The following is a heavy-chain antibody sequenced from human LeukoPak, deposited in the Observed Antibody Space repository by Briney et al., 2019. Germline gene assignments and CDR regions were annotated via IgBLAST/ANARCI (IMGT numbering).Heavy chain of an antibody. V-gene: IGHV1-2*02. Sequence: ASVKVSCKASGYTFTGYYMHWVRQAPGQGLEWMGWINPNSGGTNYAQKFQGRVTMTRDTSISTAYMELSRLRSDDTAVYYCAREGLYYDILTGINWFDPWGQGTLVTVSS. CDR2: INPNSGGT. D-gene: IGHD3-9*01. J-gene: IGHJ5*02. CDR1: GYTFTGYY. CDR3: AREGLYYDILTGINWFDP.